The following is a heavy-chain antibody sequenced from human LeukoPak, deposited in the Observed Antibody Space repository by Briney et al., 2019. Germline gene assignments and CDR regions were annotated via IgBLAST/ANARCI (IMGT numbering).Heavy chain of an antibody. J-gene: IGHJ3*02. CDR2: ISAYNGNT. Sequence: ASVKVSCKSSGYTFTSYGIIWVRQAPGQGLEWMGWISAYNGNTNYAQKLQGRVTMTTDTSTSTAYMELRSLRSDDTAVYYCARVKLYYDILTGYYHADAFDIWGQGTMVTVSS. CDR3: ARVKLYYDILTGYYHADAFDI. V-gene: IGHV1-18*01. CDR1: GYTFTSYG. D-gene: IGHD3-9*01.